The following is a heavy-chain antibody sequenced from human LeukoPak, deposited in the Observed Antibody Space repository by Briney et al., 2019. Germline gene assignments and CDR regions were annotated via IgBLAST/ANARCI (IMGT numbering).Heavy chain of an antibody. Sequence: SETLSLTCSVSGGSTSRSGYYWGWIRQPPGKGLEWIGSVYYSGNSYYNPSLKSRVTISVDTSKNQFSLKLSSVTAADTAVYYCARTTVTLTFNYYYYMDVWGKGTTVTVSS. CDR1: GGSTSRSGYY. J-gene: IGHJ6*03. CDR2: VYYSGNS. CDR3: ARTTVTLTFNYYYYMDV. D-gene: IGHD4-17*01. V-gene: IGHV4-39*07.